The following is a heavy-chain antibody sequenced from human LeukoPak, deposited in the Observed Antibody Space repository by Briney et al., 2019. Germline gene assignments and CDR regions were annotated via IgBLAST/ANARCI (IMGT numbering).Heavy chain of an antibody. J-gene: IGHJ4*02. V-gene: IGHV4-39*07. CDR3: ARHDYGGSGSPYYFDY. CDR2: IYYSGST. CDR1: GGSISSSSYY. Sequence: PSETLSLTCTVSGGSISSSSYYWGWIRQPPGKGLEWIGSIYYSGSTYYNPSLKSRVTISVDTSKNQFSLKLSSVTAADTAVYYCARHDYGGSGSPYYFDYWGQGTLVTVSS. D-gene: IGHD4-23*01.